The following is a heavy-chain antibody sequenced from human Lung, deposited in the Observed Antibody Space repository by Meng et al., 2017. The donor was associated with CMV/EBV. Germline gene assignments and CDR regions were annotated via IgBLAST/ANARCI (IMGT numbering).Heavy chain of an antibody. J-gene: IGHJ4*02. Sequence: SCAASGFTFSNAWMSWVRQAPGKGLEWVGRIKSKTDGGTTDYAAPVKGRITISRDDSKNTVYLQMNSLKTEDTDVYYCATGTGRSDFDYWGQGTLVTVSS. D-gene: IGHD1-1*01. CDR3: ATGTGRSDFDY. CDR2: IKSKTDGGTT. CDR1: GFTFSNAW. V-gene: IGHV3-15*01.